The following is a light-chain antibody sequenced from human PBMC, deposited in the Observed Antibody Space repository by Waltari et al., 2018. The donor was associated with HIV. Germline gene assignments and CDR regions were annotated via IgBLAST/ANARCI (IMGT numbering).Light chain of an antibody. V-gene: IGKV1-39*01. CDR1: QKINRY. J-gene: IGKJ3*01. CDR2: GAS. Sequence: IQMTQSSSALSASVGDTVTITCRASQKINRYLNWYQKKVGEAPRLLVYGASSLQSGVPARFRGSGSGSEYKLTISNLQSEDFASYFCQQSYGAPFTFGPGSTV. CDR3: QQSYGAPFT.